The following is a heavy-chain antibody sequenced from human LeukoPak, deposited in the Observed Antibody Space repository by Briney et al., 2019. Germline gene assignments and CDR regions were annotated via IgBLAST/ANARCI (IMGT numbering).Heavy chain of an antibody. CDR1: GFTFRTYS. J-gene: IGHJ6*03. V-gene: IGHV3-48*01. D-gene: IGHD5-24*01. CDR3: ARGDPMASYYYYYYMDV. CDR2: ISSSSTTI. Sequence: QAGGSLILSCAASGFTFRTYSMNWVRQAPGKGLEWLSYISSSSTTICYADSVKGRFTISRDNAKSSLYLQTNSLRVEDTAVYYCARGDPMASYYYYYYMDVWGKGTTVTVSS.